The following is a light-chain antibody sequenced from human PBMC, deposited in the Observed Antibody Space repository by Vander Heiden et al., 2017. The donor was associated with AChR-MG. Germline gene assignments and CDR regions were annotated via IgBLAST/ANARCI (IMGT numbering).Light chain of an antibody. CDR1: ESVTSD. Sequence: ETLMTQSPVTLSVSPGETATLSCRASESVTSDLAWYQQKGGQAPRLLIYGASRRATGIPPRFSGSGSETEFTLTISSVHSEDFAVYHCQQYKRWPLTFGGWTKVDIK. CDR3: QQYKRWPLT. V-gene: IGKV3-15*01. CDR2: GAS. J-gene: IGKJ4*01.